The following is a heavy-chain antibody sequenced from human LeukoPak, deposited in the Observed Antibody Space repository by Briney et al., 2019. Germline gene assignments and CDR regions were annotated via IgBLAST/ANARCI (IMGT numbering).Heavy chain of an antibody. CDR3: GRVIPGGSHALDY. CDR1: GYSISSGYY. D-gene: IGHD3-16*01. Sequence: SETLSLTCTVSGYSISSGYYWGWIRQPPGKGLEWIGSIYHSGSTYYNPSLKSRVTISVDTSKNQFSLKLSSVTAADTAVYYCGRVIPGGSHALDYWGQGTLVTVSS. V-gene: IGHV4-38-2*02. CDR2: IYHSGST. J-gene: IGHJ4*02.